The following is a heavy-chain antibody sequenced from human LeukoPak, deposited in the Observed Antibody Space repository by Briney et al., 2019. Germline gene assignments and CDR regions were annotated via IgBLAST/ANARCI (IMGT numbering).Heavy chain of an antibody. CDR2: ISAYNGNT. D-gene: IGHD3-22*01. V-gene: IGHV1-18*01. CDR3: ARSDPLYYYDSSGYYYAEGTFDP. J-gene: IGHJ5*02. Sequence: ASVKVSCKASGYTFTSYGISWVRQAPGQGLEWMGWISAYNGNTSYAQKLQGRVTMTTDTSTSTAYMELRSLRSDDTAVYYCARSDPLYYYDSSGYYYAEGTFDPWGQGTLVTVSS. CDR1: GYTFTSYG.